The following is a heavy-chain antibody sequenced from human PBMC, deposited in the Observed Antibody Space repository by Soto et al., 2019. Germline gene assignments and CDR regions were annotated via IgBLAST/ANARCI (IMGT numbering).Heavy chain of an antibody. D-gene: IGHD2-21*01. CDR2: IIPIQGKA. Sequence: QVQLVQSGAELKKPGSSVKVSCEASGGSFTSYSFTWVRQAPGQGLEWMGRIIPIQGKANYALKFQDRVTITADRSTRTVYMELTSLSPEDTAVYFCAKSLLFVDHGYMDVWGKGPTVTVSS. CDR1: GGSFTSYS. V-gene: IGHV1-69*02. CDR3: AKSLLFVDHGYMDV. J-gene: IGHJ6*03.